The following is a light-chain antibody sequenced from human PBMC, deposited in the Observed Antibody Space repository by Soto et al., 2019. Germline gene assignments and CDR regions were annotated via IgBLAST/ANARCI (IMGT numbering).Light chain of an antibody. J-gene: IGKJ1*01. CDR2: DGS. CDR1: QIIYRW. V-gene: IGKV1-5*01. Sequence: DIQMTQSPSTLSASVGDRVTITCRASQIIYRWLAWYQQKPGKAPSLLIYDGSNLASGVPSRFSGSGSGTEFTLTIDSLQPDDFATYYCQQYNSDWTFGQGTKVDIK. CDR3: QQYNSDWT.